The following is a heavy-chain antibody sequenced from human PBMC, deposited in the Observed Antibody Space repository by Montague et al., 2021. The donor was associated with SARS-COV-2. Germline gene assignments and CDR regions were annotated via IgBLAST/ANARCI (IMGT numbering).Heavy chain of an antibody. CDR3: ACGEITTRGLIYYYGMDV. CDR2: INHSGST. D-gene: IGHD4-11*01. CDR1: GGSLSGYY. Sequence: SETLSLTCAVYGGSLSGYYWAWIRQTPAKGLEWIGEINHSGSTNYNPSIKSRVTISVDTSKNQFSLKLSSVTAADTAVYYCACGEITTRGLIYYYGMDVWGQGTTVTVSS. V-gene: IGHV4-34*01. J-gene: IGHJ6*02.